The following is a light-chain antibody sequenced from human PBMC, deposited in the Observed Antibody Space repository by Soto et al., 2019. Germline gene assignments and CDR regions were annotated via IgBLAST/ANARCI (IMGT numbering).Light chain of an antibody. CDR2: DAS. J-gene: IGKJ2*01. Sequence: EIVMTQSPATLSASPGERAPLSCRASQSIGSNLAWYQQKPGQAPMLLIYDASTRATGIPASFSGSGSGTEFTLTIRSLQSEDSAVYYCQQYNNWPYTFGQGTKLEI. V-gene: IGKV3-15*01. CDR3: QQYNNWPYT. CDR1: QSIGSN.